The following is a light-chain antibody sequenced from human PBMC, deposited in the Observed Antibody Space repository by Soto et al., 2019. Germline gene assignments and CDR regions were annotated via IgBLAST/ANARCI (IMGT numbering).Light chain of an antibody. CDR2: GAS. Sequence: EIVMTQSPATLSVSPGERVTLSCRASQNVNNNLAWHQQKPGQTPRLLIWGASTRATGIPERFSGSGSGTEFTLTISSQQSEASAVYYCQQYNNWLTFGGGTKVEI. CDR1: QNVNNN. J-gene: IGKJ4*01. V-gene: IGKV3-15*01. CDR3: QQYNNWLT.